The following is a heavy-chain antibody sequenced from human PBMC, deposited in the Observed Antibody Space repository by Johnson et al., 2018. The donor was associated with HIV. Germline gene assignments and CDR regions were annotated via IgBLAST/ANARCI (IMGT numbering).Heavy chain of an antibody. Sequence: VQLVESGGGVVRPGGSLRLSCAASGFTFDDYGMSWVRQAPGKGLEWVSGINWNGGSKGYADSVKGRFTISRDNAKKSLYLQMNSLRAEDTALSYCSRDGTGGYCSGGMCYDAFDIWGQGTMVTVSS. CDR3: SRDGTGGYCSGGMCYDAFDI. CDR2: INWNGGSK. D-gene: IGHD2-15*01. CDR1: GFTFDDYG. V-gene: IGHV3-20*04. J-gene: IGHJ3*02.